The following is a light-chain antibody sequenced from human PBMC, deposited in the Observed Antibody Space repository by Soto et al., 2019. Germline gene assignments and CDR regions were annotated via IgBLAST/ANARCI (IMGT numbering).Light chain of an antibody. CDR1: QSISDT. CDR2: GAS. Sequence: EIVMTQSPATLSVSPGGRATLSCRASQSISDTLAWYQQKPGQAPRLLIPGASTRATCFPARFSGSGSGTDFTVTISSLQSEDFAVYYCQQYNNWPWTFGQGNKVEIK. CDR3: QQYNNWPWT. V-gene: IGKV3-15*01. J-gene: IGKJ1*01.